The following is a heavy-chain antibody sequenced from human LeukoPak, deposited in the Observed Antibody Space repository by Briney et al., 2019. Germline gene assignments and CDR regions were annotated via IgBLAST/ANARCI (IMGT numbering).Heavy chain of an antibody. Sequence: SVKVSCKASGGTFSSYANSWVRQAPGQGLEWMGGIIPIFGTANYAQKFQGRVTITADKSTSTAYMELSSLRSEDTAVYYCAGDIVVVVAATPSGAYYYGMDVWGKGTTVTVSS. V-gene: IGHV1-69*06. CDR3: AGDIVVVVAATPSGAYYYGMDV. J-gene: IGHJ6*04. D-gene: IGHD2-15*01. CDR1: GGTFSSYA. CDR2: IIPIFGTA.